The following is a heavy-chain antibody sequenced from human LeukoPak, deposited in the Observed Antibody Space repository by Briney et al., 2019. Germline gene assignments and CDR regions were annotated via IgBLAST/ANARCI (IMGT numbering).Heavy chain of an antibody. CDR3: ARGRGDFWGGYPQNDAFDI. CDR2: ISTDGSST. J-gene: IGHJ3*02. V-gene: IGHV3-74*03. CDR1: GFTFSNYW. Sequence: GGSLRLSCGASGFTFSNYWMHWVRQAPGKGLVWVSRISTDGSSTTYADSVKGRFTISRDNAKNTLYLEMNSLRAEDTAVYYCARGRGDFWGGYPQNDAFDIWGQGTMVTVSS. D-gene: IGHD3-3*01.